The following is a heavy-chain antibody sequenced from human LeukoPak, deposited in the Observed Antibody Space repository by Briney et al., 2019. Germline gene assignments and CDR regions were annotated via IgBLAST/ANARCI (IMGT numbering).Heavy chain of an antibody. Sequence: ASVKASCKASGYTFTGYYMHWVRQAPGQGREWMGWINPNSGGTNYAQKFQGRVTMTRDTSISTAYMELSRLRSDDTAVYYCARGHCSSTSCPFGDYYYYYYMDVWGKGTTVTASS. CDR2: INPNSGGT. D-gene: IGHD2-2*01. J-gene: IGHJ6*03. V-gene: IGHV1-2*02. CDR1: GYTFTGYY. CDR3: ARGHCSSTSCPFGDYYYYYYMDV.